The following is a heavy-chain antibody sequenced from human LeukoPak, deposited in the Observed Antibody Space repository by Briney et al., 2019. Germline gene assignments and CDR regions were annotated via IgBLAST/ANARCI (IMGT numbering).Heavy chain of an antibody. J-gene: IGHJ4*02. D-gene: IGHD6-19*01. CDR1: GYTFTGYY. CDR2: MNPNSGGT. Sequence: ASVKVSFKASGYTFTGYYMHWVRQAPGQGLEWMGWMNPNSGGTKYAQTFQGRVTLTRDTSISTAYLELSSLTSDDTAVYFCARQGSNSSGWYPVDDWGQGTLVTVSS. V-gene: IGHV1-2*02. CDR3: ARQGSNSSGWYPVDD.